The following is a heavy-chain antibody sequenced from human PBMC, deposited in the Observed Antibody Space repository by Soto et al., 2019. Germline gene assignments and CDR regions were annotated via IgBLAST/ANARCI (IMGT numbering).Heavy chain of an antibody. CDR3: ARVASIAARPGLAFDI. V-gene: IGHV1-69*06. CDR1: GGTFSSYA. Sequence: QVQLVQSGAEVKKPGSSVKVSCKASGGTFSSYAISWVRQAPGQGLEWMGGIIPIFGTANYAQKFQGRVTITADKSTSTAYMELSSLRSEDTAVCYCARVASIAARPGLAFDIWGQGTMVTVSS. J-gene: IGHJ3*02. CDR2: IIPIFGTA. D-gene: IGHD6-6*01.